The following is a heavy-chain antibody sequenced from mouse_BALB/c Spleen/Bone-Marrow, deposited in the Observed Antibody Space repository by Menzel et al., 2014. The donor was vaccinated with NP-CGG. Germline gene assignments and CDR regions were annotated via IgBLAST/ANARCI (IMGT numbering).Heavy chain of an antibody. CDR1: GYTFTSYW. V-gene: IGHV1S81*02. CDR2: INPSNGRT. J-gene: IGHJ1*01. CDR3: ARGRFSFWYCEG. Sequence: QVQLQQPGAELVKPGASVKLSCKASGYTFTSYWMHWVKQRPGQGLEWIGEINPSNGRTNYNEKFKSKATLTVDKSSSTAYMQLSSLTSVDSAVYYDARGRFSFWYCEGWGAGTPVT.